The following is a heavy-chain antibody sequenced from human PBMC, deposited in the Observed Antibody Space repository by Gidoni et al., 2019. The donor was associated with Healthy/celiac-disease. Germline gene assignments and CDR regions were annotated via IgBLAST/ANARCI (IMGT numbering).Heavy chain of an antibody. Sequence: QVQLQQWGAGLLKPSETLSLTCAVSGGSFRGYYWCWIRQPPGKGLEWIGEINHSGSTNYNPSLKSRVTISVDTSKNQFSLKLSSVTAADTAVYYCARDSILTIAAAVFDYWGQGTLVTVSS. J-gene: IGHJ4*02. CDR1: GGSFRGYY. CDR2: INHSGST. CDR3: ARDSILTIAAAVFDY. V-gene: IGHV4-34*01. D-gene: IGHD6-13*01.